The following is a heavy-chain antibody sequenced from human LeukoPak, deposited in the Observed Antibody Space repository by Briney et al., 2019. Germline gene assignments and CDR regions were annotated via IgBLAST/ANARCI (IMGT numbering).Heavy chain of an antibody. J-gene: IGHJ4*02. Sequence: SETLSLTCTVSGGAISSYYWSWIRQPPGKGLEYIGYIYYSGSTNYNPSLKSRVTISVDTSKSQFSLKLTSVTAADTAVYYCARSYYGSGRYGPQFDYWGQGTLVTVSS. CDR2: IYYSGST. D-gene: IGHD3-10*01. CDR1: GGAISSYY. V-gene: IGHV4-59*01. CDR3: ARSYYGSGRYGPQFDY.